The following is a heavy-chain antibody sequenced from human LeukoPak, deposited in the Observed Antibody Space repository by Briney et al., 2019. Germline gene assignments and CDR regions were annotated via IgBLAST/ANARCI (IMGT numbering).Heavy chain of an antibody. CDR3: ARSCRILDIVATIRARLGGNGFDI. Sequence: PSETLSLTCAVSGGSISSINWWSWVRQPPGKGLEWIGEIYHSGSTNYNPSPKSRVTISVDKSKNQFSMQLSSVAAADKAVYYCARSCRILDIVATIRARLGGNGFDIWGQGTMVTVSS. V-gene: IGHV4-4*02. CDR1: GGSISSINW. D-gene: IGHD5-12*01. J-gene: IGHJ3*02. CDR2: IYHSGST.